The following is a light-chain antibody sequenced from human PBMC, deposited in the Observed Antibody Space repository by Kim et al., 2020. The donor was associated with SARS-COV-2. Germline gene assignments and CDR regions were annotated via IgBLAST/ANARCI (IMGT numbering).Light chain of an antibody. J-gene: IGLJ3*02. CDR1: NIGSKS. CDR3: QVWDSTGDNWV. CDR2: YDS. Sequence: SYELTQPPSVSVAPGKTARITCGVNNIGSKSVHXYQQKPGQAPVLVIYYDSDRPSGIPERFSGSNSGNTATLTISRVEAGDEADYYCQVWDSTGDNWVFG. V-gene: IGLV3-21*04.